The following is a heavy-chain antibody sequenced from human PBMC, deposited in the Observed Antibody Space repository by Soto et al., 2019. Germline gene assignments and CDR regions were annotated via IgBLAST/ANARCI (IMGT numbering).Heavy chain of an antibody. V-gene: IGHV3-30*18. CDR2: ISYDGSNK. CDR1: GFTFSSYG. D-gene: IGHD3-9*01. Sequence: VQLVESGGGLVQPGGSLRLSCAASGFTFSSYGMHWVRQAPGKGLEWVAVISYDGSNKYYADSVKGRFTISRDNSKNTLYLQMNSLRAEDTAVYYCAKALRYFDWLFEVPNAFDIWGQGTMVTVSS. CDR3: AKALRYFDWLFEVPNAFDI. J-gene: IGHJ3*02.